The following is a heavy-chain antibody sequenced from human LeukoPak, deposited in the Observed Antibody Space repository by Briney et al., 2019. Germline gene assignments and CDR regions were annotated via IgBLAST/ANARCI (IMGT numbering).Heavy chain of an antibody. J-gene: IGHJ4*02. CDR1: GFTFSSYA. CDR3: AKVGYYDSSEGQFDY. CDR2: ISYDGSNK. V-gene: IGHV3-30*04. D-gene: IGHD3-22*01. Sequence: GGSLRLSCAASGFTFSSYAMHWVRQAPGKGLEWVAVISYDGSNKYYADSVKGRFTISRDNSKNTLYLQMNSLRAEDTAVYYCAKVGYYDSSEGQFDYWGQGTLVTVSS.